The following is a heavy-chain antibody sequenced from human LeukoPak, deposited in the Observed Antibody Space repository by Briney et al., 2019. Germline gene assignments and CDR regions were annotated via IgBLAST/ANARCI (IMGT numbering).Heavy chain of an antibody. CDR2: ITNDGSGQ. J-gene: IGHJ6*02. D-gene: IGHD3-10*01. Sequence: GGSLRLSCAASGFTFNRCGMHWVRQAPGKGLEWVAVITNDGSGQYYTDSVKGRFTLSRDNSKNTLSLQMNSLRAEDTAVYYCVKSSGTNDYGMDDWGQGTTVTVPS. CDR3: VKSSGTNDYGMDD. CDR1: GFTFNRCG. V-gene: IGHV3-30*18.